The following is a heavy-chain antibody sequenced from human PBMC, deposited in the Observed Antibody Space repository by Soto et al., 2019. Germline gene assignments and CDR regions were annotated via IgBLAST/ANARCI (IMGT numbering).Heavy chain of an antibody. CDR2: SYHSGSS. CDR3: ARARYYDWCFAL. CDR1: SDCITRWCPY. D-gene: IGHD3-9*01. J-gene: IGHJ4*02. Sequence: SQPRSVARTVGSDCITRWCPYWYWMRQSPGKCLEWIVYSYHSGSSYYNHSLQSRVTISVERYKAQFYLTLTSVTAADTAVYFCARARYYDWCFALRGLGTPVTVSS. V-gene: IGHV4-30-2*06.